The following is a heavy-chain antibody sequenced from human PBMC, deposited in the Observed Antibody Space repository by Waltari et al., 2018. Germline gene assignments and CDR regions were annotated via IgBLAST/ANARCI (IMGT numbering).Heavy chain of an antibody. J-gene: IGHJ4*01. CDR1: GYTFTSYA. V-gene: IGHV1-3*01. CDR3: GRDLRGVGWH. Sequence: QVQLVQSGAEVKKPGASVKVSCKASGYTFTSYAMHWVRQAPGQRLEWMGWINAGNGNTKYSQKFQGRVTITRDTSASTAYMELSSLRSEDTAVEYRGRDLRGVGWHWGPGTLVTVSS. D-gene: IGHD3-10*01. CDR2: INAGNGNT.